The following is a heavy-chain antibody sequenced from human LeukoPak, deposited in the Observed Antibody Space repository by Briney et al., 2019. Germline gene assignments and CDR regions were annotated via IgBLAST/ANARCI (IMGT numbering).Heavy chain of an antibody. CDR1: GYTFTGYY. Sequence: ASVKVSCKASGYTFTGYYMHWVRQAPGQGLEWMGWINPNSGGTNYAQKFQGRVTVTRDTSISTAYMELSRLRSDDTAVYYCARGDYGDYVKFDPWGQGTLVTVSS. J-gene: IGHJ5*02. D-gene: IGHD4-17*01. V-gene: IGHV1-2*02. CDR3: ARGDYGDYVKFDP. CDR2: INPNSGGT.